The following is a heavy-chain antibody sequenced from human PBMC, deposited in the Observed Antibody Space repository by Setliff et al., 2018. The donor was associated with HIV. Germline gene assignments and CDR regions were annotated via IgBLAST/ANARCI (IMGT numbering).Heavy chain of an antibody. D-gene: IGHD3-9*01. Sequence: KPSETLSLTCTVSGGSINRSPYYWTWIRQSPGKGLEWIGDINHSGSTNYNPSLKSRVTISVDTSKNQFSLKLSSVTAADTAVYYCARGPRYYDILTGPYYYYYYMDVWGKGTTVTVS. CDR2: INHSGST. CDR3: ARGPRYYDILTGPYYYYYYMDV. V-gene: IGHV4-39*07. J-gene: IGHJ6*03. CDR1: GGSINRSPYY.